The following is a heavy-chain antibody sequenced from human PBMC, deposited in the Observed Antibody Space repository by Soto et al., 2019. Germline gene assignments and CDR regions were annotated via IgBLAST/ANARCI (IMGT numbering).Heavy chain of an antibody. CDR3: ADPVPAAIHYGYYDMDV. CDR2: ISGSGDTI. J-gene: IGHJ6*02. D-gene: IGHD2-2*01. CDR1: GSTFSYYT. Sequence: EVQLLESGGGLVQPGGSLRLSCAASGSTFSYYTMSWVRQAPGKGLEWVSGISGSGDTIYYADSVKGRFTISRDNSKNTLYLQMNSLRADDTAVYYSADPVPAAIHYGYYDMDVWGQGTTVTVSS. V-gene: IGHV3-23*01.